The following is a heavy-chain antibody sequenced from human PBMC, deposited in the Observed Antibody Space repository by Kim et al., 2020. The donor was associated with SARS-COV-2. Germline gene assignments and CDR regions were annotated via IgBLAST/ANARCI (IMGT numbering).Heavy chain of an antibody. V-gene: IGHV3-7*01. CDR1: GFTFSSYW. CDR2: IKQDGSEK. J-gene: IGHJ1*01. CDR3: ASDGYSYGLDQH. Sequence: GGSLRLSCAASGFTFSSYWISWVRQAPGKGLEWVANIKQDGSEKYYVDSVKGRFTISRDNAKNSLYLQMNSLRAEDTAVYYCASDGYSYGLDQHWGQGTLVTVSS. D-gene: IGHD5-18*01.